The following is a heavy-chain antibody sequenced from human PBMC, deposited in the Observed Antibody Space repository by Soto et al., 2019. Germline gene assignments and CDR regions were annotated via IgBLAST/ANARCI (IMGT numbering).Heavy chain of an antibody. V-gene: IGHV3-74*01. CDR1: GFIFSNYW. D-gene: IGHD2-15*01. CDR3: AKDLTCYYFDY. Sequence: PGGSLRLSCEASGFIFSNYWMHWVRQTPGTGLVWVSRISNDGSITNYADSVKGRFTISRDNAKNTLYLQMNSLRAEDTAVYYCAKDLTCYYFDYWGQGTLVTVSS. J-gene: IGHJ4*02. CDR2: ISNDGSIT.